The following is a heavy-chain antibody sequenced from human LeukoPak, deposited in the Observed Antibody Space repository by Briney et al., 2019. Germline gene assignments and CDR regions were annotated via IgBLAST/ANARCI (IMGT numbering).Heavy chain of an antibody. D-gene: IGHD3-22*01. CDR1: GGSISSYY. Sequence: PSETLSLTCTVSGGSISSYYWSWIRQPPGKGLEWIGYIYYSGSTNYNPSLKSRVTISVDTSKNQFSLKLSSVTAADTAVYYCARSSGYTIDYWGQGTLVTVSS. CDR2: IYYSGST. V-gene: IGHV4-59*01. J-gene: IGHJ4*02. CDR3: ARSSGYTIDY.